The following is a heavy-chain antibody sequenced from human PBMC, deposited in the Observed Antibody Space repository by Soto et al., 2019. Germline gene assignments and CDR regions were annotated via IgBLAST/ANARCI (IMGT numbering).Heavy chain of an antibody. CDR1: GASITSGSYS. CDR3: ARGGALRPKGHVPLAF. D-gene: IGHD1-26*01. J-gene: IGHJ4*02. CDR2: IHVTGYT. V-gene: IGHV4-30-2*01. Sequence: QLQLQESGSGLVNPSQTLSLTCTVSGASITSGSYSWSWIRQAPRKGLEWIGNIHVTGYTAFSPSLKRRVTLSVDTSKNQFSLNVNSVTAADTAVYFCARGGALRPKGHVPLAFWGEGTLVTVSS.